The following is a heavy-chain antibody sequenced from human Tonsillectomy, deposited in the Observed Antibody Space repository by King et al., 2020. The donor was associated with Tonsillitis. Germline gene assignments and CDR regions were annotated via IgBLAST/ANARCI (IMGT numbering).Heavy chain of an antibody. CDR3: ARGGRGGAQRTWFDP. J-gene: IGHJ5*02. Sequence: VQLVESGGGLVQPGGSLRLSCAASGFTVSSNYMSWVRQAPGKGLEWVSVIYSGGSTYYADSVKGRFTISRHNSKNTLYLQMNSLRAEDTAVYYCARGGRGGAQRTWFDPWGQGTLVTVS. CDR1: GFTVSSNY. V-gene: IGHV3-53*04. CDR2: IYSGGST. D-gene: IGHD1-26*01.